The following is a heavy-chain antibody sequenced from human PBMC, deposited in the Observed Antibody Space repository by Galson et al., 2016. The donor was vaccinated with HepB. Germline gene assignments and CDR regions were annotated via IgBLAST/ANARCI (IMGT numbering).Heavy chain of an antibody. CDR3: AKDWLARGRGPYFFDY. CDR1: GFTFSTYA. Sequence: SLRLSCAASGFTFSTYAMSWVRQAPGRGLEWVSAISHSSISTFYADSVKGRFTISRDNSKNTLYLHMNSLRAEDTAVYYCAKDWLARGRGPYFFDYWGQGTLVTVSS. V-gene: IGHV3-23*01. D-gene: IGHD5-12*01. CDR2: ISHSSIST. J-gene: IGHJ4*02.